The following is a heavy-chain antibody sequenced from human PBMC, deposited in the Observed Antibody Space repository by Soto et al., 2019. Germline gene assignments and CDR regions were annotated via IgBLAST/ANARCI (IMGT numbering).Heavy chain of an antibody. D-gene: IGHD3-10*01. Sequence: ASVNVSCKASGYTFTSYGISWVRQAPGQGLEWMGWISAYNGNTNYAQKLQGRVTMTTDTSTSTAYMELRSLRSDDTAVYYCASLPYYYGSGSPLSILDPWGQGTLVTVSS. CDR1: GYTFTSYG. CDR2: ISAYNGNT. V-gene: IGHV1-18*01. J-gene: IGHJ5*02. CDR3: ASLPYYYGSGSPLSILDP.